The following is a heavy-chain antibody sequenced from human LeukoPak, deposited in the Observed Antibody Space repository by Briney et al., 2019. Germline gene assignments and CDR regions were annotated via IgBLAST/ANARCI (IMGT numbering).Heavy chain of an antibody. CDR2: ISAYNRDT. V-gene: IGHV1-18*04. CDR1: GYTFISHG. CDR3: ARIGAVAAQGASDY. J-gene: IGHJ4*02. Sequence: ASVKVSCKASGYTFISHGITWVRQAPGQGLELMGWISAYNRDTKYGQKFQGRVTMTTDTSTNTAYMELRSLKSDDTAVYYCARIGAVAAQGASDYWGQGTLVTVSS. D-gene: IGHD6-19*01.